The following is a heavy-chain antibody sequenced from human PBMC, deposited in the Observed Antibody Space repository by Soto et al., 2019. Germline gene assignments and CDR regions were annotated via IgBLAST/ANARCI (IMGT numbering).Heavy chain of an antibody. V-gene: IGHV4-59*13. CDR3: ARDNRSGYYFEY. CDR2: IHYSGST. CDR1: GDSTSSYY. J-gene: IGHJ4*02. Sequence: SETLSLTCTVSGDSTSSYYWSWIRQPPGKGLEWIGYIHYSGSTNYNPSLQSRVTLSIDTSKNQFSLTLSFVTAADTAVYYCARDNRSGYYFEYWGQGTPVTVSS. D-gene: IGHD3-3*01.